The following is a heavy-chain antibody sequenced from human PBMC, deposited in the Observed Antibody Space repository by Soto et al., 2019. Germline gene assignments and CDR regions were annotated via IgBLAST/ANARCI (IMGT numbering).Heavy chain of an antibody. CDR1: GFTFTRSA. Sequence: GASVKVSFKASGFTFTRSAVQWVRQARGQRLEWMGWIVVGSGNTNYAQKFQERVTITRDMSTSTAYMELSSLRSEDTAVYYCAAGQATARDYYYGMDVWGQGTTVTVSS. CDR3: AAGQATARDYYYGMDV. CDR2: IVVGSGNT. V-gene: IGHV1-58*01. J-gene: IGHJ6*02. D-gene: IGHD5-12*01.